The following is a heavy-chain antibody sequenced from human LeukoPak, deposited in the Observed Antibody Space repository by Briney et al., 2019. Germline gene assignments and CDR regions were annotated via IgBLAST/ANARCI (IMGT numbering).Heavy chain of an antibody. CDR2: IYTSGST. D-gene: IGHD5-12*01. J-gene: IGHJ4*02. V-gene: IGHV4-61*02. Sequence: SETLSLTCTVSGASISSTNYYWSWIRQPAGKGLEWIGRIYTSGSTNYNPSLKSRVTISVDTSKNQFSLKLSSVTAADTAVYYCARLSGYDPDYWGQGTLVTVSS. CDR1: GASISSTNYY. CDR3: ARLSGYDPDY.